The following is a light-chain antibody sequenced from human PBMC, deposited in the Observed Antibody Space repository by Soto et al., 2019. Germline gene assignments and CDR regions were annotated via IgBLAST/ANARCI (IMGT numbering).Light chain of an antibody. CDR1: PSDIGAYNY. CDR3: GSYTITSTLMI. J-gene: IGLJ2*01. CDR2: DVT. Sequence: QSALTQPASVSGSPGQSIIISCSGTPSDIGAYNYVSWYQHLPGKAPEVIIYDVTNRPSGVSSRFSGSKSGTTASLTISGLQAEDEANYYCGSYTITSTLMIFGGGTKVTVL. V-gene: IGLV2-14*03.